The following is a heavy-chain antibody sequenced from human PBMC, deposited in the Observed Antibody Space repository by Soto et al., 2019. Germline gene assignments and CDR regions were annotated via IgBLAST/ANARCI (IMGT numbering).Heavy chain of an antibody. Sequence: SETLSLTCTVSGGSISSGDYYWSWIRQPPGKGLEWIGYIYYSGSTYYNPSLKSRVTISVDPSKNQFSLKLSSVTAADTAVYYCARAPDILTGHNWFDPWGQGTLVTV. CDR3: ARAPDILTGHNWFDP. V-gene: IGHV4-30-4*01. CDR1: GGSISSGDYY. J-gene: IGHJ5*02. D-gene: IGHD3-9*01. CDR2: IYYSGST.